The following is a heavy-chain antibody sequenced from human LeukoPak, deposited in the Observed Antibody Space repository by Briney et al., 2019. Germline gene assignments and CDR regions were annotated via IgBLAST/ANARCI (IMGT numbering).Heavy chain of an antibody. Sequence: SETLSLTCTVSGGSVSSGSYYWSWIRQPPGKGLEWIGYIYYSGSTNYNPSLKSRVTISVDTSKNQFSLKLSSVTAADTAVYYCARGGAIAAPDYWGQGTLVTVSS. D-gene: IGHD6-13*01. V-gene: IGHV4-61*01. J-gene: IGHJ4*02. CDR3: ARGGAIAAPDY. CDR2: IYYSGST. CDR1: GGSVSSGSYY.